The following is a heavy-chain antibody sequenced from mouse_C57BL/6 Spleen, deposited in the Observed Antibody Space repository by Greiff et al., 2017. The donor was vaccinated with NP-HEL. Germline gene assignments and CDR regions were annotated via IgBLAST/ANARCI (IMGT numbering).Heavy chain of an antibody. Sequence: QVHVKQPGAELVKPGASVKMSCKASGYTFTSYWITWVKQRPGQGLEWIGDIYPGSGSTNYNEKFKSKATLTVDTSSSTAYMQLSSLTSEDSAVYYCARGAHYYGSSYPFAYWGQGTLVTVSA. J-gene: IGHJ3*01. CDR3: ARGAHYYGSSYPFAY. CDR1: GYTFTSYW. CDR2: IYPGSGST. D-gene: IGHD1-1*01. V-gene: IGHV1-55*01.